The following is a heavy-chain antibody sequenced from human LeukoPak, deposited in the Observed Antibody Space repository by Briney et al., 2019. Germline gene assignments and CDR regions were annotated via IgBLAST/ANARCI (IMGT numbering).Heavy chain of an antibody. J-gene: IGHJ3*02. V-gene: IGHV3-74*01. D-gene: IGHD5-12*01. Sequence: GGSLRLSCAASGFTFSNYWMHWVRQAPGKGLVWVSHIRSDGTSTNYADSVKGRFTISRDNAKDTVYLQLNSLRADDTAVYFCARVGGFGAGYAFDIWGQGTMVTVSS. CDR1: GFTFSNYW. CDR3: ARVGGFGAGYAFDI. CDR2: IRSDGTST.